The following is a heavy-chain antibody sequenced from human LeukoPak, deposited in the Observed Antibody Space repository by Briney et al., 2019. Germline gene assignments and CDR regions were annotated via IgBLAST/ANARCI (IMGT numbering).Heavy chain of an antibody. CDR2: ISYDGSNR. J-gene: IGHJ4*02. D-gene: IGHD1-26*01. CDR3: AKAANEWELLAGYLDY. CDR1: GFTFSSYG. Sequence: GGSLRLSCAASGFTFSSYGMHWVRQAPGKGLEWVTVISYDGSNRYYVDSVKGRFTISRDNSKNTLYLQMNSLRAEDTAVYYCAKAANEWELLAGYLDYWGQGTLVTVSS. V-gene: IGHV3-30*18.